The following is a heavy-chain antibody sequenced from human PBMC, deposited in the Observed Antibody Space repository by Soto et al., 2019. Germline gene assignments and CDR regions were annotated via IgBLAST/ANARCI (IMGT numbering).Heavy chain of an antibody. V-gene: IGHV4-59*01. Sequence: SETLSLTCTVSGGSISGYYWSWIRQPPGKGLEYIGYIYYSGSTNYNPSLKIRVTISVDTSKNQFSLKLTSVTAADTAIYSCARGKDIILMTTDVWGQGTTVTVSS. CDR2: IYYSGST. CDR3: ARGKDIILMTTDV. CDR1: GGSISGYY. D-gene: IGHD2-8*01. J-gene: IGHJ6*02.